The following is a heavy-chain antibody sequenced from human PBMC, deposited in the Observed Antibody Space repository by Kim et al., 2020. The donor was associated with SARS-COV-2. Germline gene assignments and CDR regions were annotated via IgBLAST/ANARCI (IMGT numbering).Heavy chain of an antibody. V-gene: IGHV3-11*04. Sequence: ITYSDSGKGRLTSARDNDKNSLYLQMSSLGAEDAAVYYCAGDQFHGTGMDVWGQGTTVTVSS. CDR2: I. CDR3: AGDQFHGTGMDV. J-gene: IGHJ6*02.